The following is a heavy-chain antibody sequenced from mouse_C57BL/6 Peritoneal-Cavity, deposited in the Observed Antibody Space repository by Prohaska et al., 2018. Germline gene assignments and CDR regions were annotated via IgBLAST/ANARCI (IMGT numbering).Heavy chain of an antibody. D-gene: IGHD2-1*01. CDR2: INSDGSAI. J-gene: IGHJ1*03. V-gene: IGHV11-2*01. CDR3: MRYGNYWYFDV. Sequence: EVQLLETGGGLVQPGGSRGLSCEGSGFTFSGFWMSWVRQTPGKTLEWIGDINSDGSAINYAPSIKDRVTIFRDNEESTLYLQMSNVRSDDTATYFCMRYGNYWYFDVWGTGTTVTVSS. CDR1: GFTFSGFW.